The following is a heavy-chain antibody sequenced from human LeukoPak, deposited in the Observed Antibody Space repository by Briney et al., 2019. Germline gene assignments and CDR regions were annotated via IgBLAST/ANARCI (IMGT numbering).Heavy chain of an antibody. D-gene: IGHD4-17*01. J-gene: IGHJ6*03. Sequence: ASVKVSCKASGYTFTNYDINWVRQATGQGLEWMGWMNPNSGNTGYAQKFQGRVTMTRNTSISTAYMELSSLRSEDTAVYYCARDGTTVTTSNSRWYYYYYMDVWGKGTTVTVSS. CDR1: GYTFTNYD. V-gene: IGHV1-8*01. CDR3: ARDGTTVTTSNSRWYYYYYMDV. CDR2: MNPNSGNT.